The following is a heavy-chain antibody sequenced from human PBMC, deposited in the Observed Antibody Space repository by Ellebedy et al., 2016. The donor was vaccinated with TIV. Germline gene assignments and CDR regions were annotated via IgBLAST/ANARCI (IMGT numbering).Heavy chain of an antibody. D-gene: IGHD5-12*01. J-gene: IGHJ6*02. Sequence: KFQGRVTMTRDTSTSTVYMELSSLRSEDTAVYYCARMLVATSNYGMDVWGQGTTVTVSS. V-gene: IGHV1-46*01. CDR3: ARMLVATSNYGMDV.